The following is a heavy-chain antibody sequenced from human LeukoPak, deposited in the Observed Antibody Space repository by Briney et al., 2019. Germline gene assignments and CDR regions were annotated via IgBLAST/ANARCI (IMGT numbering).Heavy chain of an antibody. CDR1: GFTFRSYA. D-gene: IGHD6-19*01. CDR2: ISSNGGST. CDR3: AREDQSRWGSGWSYYYYYYMDV. Sequence: GGSLRLSCAASGFTFRSYAMHWVRQAPGKGLEYVSAISSNGGSTYYANSVKGRFTISRDNSKNTLYLQMGSLRAEDTAVYYCAREDQSRWGSGWSYYYYYYMDVWGKGTTVTVSS. J-gene: IGHJ6*03. V-gene: IGHV3-64*01.